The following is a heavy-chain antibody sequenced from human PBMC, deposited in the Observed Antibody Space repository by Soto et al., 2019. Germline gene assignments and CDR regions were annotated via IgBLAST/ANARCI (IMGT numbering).Heavy chain of an antibody. J-gene: IGHJ5*02. CDR1: GWSFSGYY. CDR3: ARETGDKTNWFDP. D-gene: IGHD7-27*01. CDR2: IYYSGNT. V-gene: IGHV4-59*01. Sequence: SETLSLTCAVYGWSFSGYYWSWIRPPPGKGLEWIGYIYYSGNTNYNPSLKSRVTISVDTSKNQFSLKLSSVTAADTAVYYCARETGDKTNWFDPWGQGTLVTVSS.